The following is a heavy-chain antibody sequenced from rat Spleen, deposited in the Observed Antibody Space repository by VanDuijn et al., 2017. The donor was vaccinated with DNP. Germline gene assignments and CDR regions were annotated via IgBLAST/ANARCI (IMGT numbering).Heavy chain of an antibody. V-gene: IGHV5-7*01. Sequence: EVQLVESGGGSVQPGRSLKLSCAASGFTFTDYNMVWVRQAPTKGLEWVATMTYYGRNLHYRESVKGRFTILRDDAKRTLYLQMDSLRSEDTATYYCARAPSWGLGARDAWGQGTSVTVSS. CDR3: ARAPSWGLGARDA. CDR1: GFTFTDYN. J-gene: IGHJ4*01. CDR2: MTYYGRNL. D-gene: IGHD3-1*01.